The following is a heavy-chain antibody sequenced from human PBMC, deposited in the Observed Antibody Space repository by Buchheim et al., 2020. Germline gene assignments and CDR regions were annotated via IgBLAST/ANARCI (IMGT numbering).Heavy chain of an antibody. D-gene: IGHD6-19*01. CDR3: AKDPASQWLVPFWFDP. CDR2: IRGSGGST. Sequence: EVQLLESGGGLVQPGGSLRLSCAASGFTFSSYAMSWVRQAPGKGLECVSAIRGSGGSTYYADSVKGRFTISRDNSKHTLYLQMNSLRAEDTAVYYCAKDPASQWLVPFWFDPWGQGTL. J-gene: IGHJ5*02. CDR1: GFTFSSYA. V-gene: IGHV3-23*01.